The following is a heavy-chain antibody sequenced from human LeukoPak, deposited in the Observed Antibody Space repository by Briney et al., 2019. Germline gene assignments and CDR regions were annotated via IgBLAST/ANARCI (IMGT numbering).Heavy chain of an antibody. CDR1: GGTFSSYA. CDR3: ARVAARYWEKGANWFDP. J-gene: IGHJ5*02. Sequence: ASVKVSCKASGGTFSSYAISWVRQAPGQGLEWMGRIIPIFGTANYAQKLQGRVTITTDESTSTAYMELSSLRSEDTAVYYCARVAARYWEKGANWFDPWGQGTLVTVSS. V-gene: IGHV1-69*05. CDR2: IIPIFGTA. D-gene: IGHD1-26*01.